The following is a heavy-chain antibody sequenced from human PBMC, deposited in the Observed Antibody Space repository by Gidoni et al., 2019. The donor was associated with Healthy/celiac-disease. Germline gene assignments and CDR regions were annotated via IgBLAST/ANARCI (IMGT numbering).Heavy chain of an antibody. CDR2: IFSNDEK. CDR3: ARTNGDYDPYYGMDV. D-gene: IGHD4-17*01. Sequence: ALEWLAHIFSNDEKSYSTSLKSRLTISKDTSKSQVVLTMTNMDPVDTATYYCARTNGDYDPYYGMDVWGQGTTVTVSS. J-gene: IGHJ6*02. V-gene: IGHV2-26*01.